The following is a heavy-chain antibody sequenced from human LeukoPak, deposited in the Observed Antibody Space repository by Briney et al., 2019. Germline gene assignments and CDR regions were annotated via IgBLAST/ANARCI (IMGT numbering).Heavy chain of an antibody. J-gene: IGHJ4*02. CDR2: IKSKADGGTT. CDR1: GFTFSNAW. D-gene: IGHD6-19*01. V-gene: IGHV3-15*01. CDR3: TTPRREIAVAGGDY. Sequence: PGGSLRLSCAASGFTFSNAWVSWVRQAPGKGLEWVGRIKSKADGGTTEYAAPVKGRFTISRDDSKNTLYLQMNSLKTKDTAVYYCTTPRREIAVAGGDYWGQGTLVTVSS.